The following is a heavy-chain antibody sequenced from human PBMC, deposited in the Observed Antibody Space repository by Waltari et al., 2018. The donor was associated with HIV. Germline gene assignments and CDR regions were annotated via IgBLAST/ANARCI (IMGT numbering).Heavy chain of an antibody. CDR1: ASSISSGYS. CDR2: IYRSGTT. Sequence: QVQLQESGPGLVKPSETLSLTCKVSASSISSGYSWSLLRQSPGTGLEWIGSIYRSGTTYYNPSFKSRVTILVNMSKNQFSLKLTSVTAADTAVYYCARDQDYYDSSGYTCYAFDMWGPGTMVTVSS. V-gene: IGHV4-38-2*02. J-gene: IGHJ3*02. CDR3: ARDQDYYDSSGYTCYAFDM. D-gene: IGHD3-22*01.